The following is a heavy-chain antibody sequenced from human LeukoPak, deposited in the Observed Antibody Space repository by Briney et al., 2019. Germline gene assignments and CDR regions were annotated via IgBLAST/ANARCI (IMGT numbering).Heavy chain of an antibody. Sequence: PSETLSLTCAVYGVSFSGYYWSWIRQPPGKGLEWIGEINHSGSTDYNPSLKSRVTISVDTSKNQFSLKLSSVTAADTAVYYCARGYSSSSGGYFDYWGQGTLVTVSS. CDR3: ARGYSSSSGGYFDY. V-gene: IGHV4-34*01. CDR1: GVSFSGYY. CDR2: INHSGST. D-gene: IGHD6-6*01. J-gene: IGHJ4*02.